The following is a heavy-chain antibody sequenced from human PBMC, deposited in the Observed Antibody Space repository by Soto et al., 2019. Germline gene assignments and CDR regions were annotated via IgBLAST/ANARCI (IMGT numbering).Heavy chain of an antibody. Sequence: GASVKVSCKASGYTFTSYAMHWVRQAPGKRLEWMGWFDPEDGETKYAQKFQGRVTMTEDTSTDTAYMELSSLRSEDTAVYYCATKGDGYHTNYFDYWGQGTLVTVSS. CDR3: ATKGDGYHTNYFDY. V-gene: IGHV1-24*01. CDR1: GYTFTSYA. J-gene: IGHJ4*02. D-gene: IGHD5-12*01. CDR2: FDPEDGET.